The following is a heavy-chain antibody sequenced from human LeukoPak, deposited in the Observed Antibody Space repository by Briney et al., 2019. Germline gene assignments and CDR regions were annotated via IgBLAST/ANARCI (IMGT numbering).Heavy chain of an antibody. CDR2: MNPNSGNT. Sequence: ASVNVSCKAAGYTFTSYDINCVRQASQQGLEWMGWMNPNSGNTGYAQKFQGRVSMTRNTSISTAYMELSSLRSEDTAVYYCARDRDGEANNWFDPWGQGTLVTVSS. J-gene: IGHJ5*02. D-gene: IGHD4-17*01. CDR1: GYTFTSYD. CDR3: ARDRDGEANNWFDP. V-gene: IGHV1-8*01.